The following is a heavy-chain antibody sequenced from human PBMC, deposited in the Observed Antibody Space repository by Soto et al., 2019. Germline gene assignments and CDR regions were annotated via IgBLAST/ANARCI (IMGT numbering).Heavy chain of an antibody. CDR3: ARGDAWTDEAFDI. D-gene: IGHD5-12*01. V-gene: IGHV3-33*01. CDR2: IWYDGNNK. CDR1: GFTVSNYG. J-gene: IGHJ3*02. Sequence: QVQLVESGGGVVQPGGSLRLSCAASGFTVSNYGMHWVRQAPGKGLEWVAVIWYDGNNKSYRDSVKGRFTISRDNSKNTVDLQMSSLRGEDTAVYYCARGDAWTDEAFDIW.